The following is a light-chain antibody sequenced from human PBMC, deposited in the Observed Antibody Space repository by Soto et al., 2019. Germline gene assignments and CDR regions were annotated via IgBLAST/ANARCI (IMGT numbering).Light chain of an antibody. CDR3: QQFRT. V-gene: IGKV3-20*01. CDR1: QSISSNF. CDR2: GAS. J-gene: IGKJ1*01. Sequence: EIVLTQSPGTLSLSPGERATLSCRASQSISSNFLAWYQQKRGXAPRLLIYGASSRATGIPDRFSGSGSGTDFTLTISRLEHEDVAVYYCQQFRTFGQGTKVDIK.